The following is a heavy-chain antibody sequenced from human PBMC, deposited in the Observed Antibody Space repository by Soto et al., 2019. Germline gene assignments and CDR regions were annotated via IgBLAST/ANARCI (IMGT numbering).Heavy chain of an antibody. J-gene: IGHJ4*02. V-gene: IGHV4-61*08. D-gene: IGHD6-6*01. Sequence: SETLSLACTASGRCFSSGGYYWSWIGQPPGKGLEWIGYIYYSGTTYYNPSLKSRVTMSVDTSKNQFSLKLSSVTAADTAVYYCERCVVDIEARPVDYWGQGTLVTVSS. CDR3: ERCVVDIEARPVDY. CDR1: GRCFSSGGYY. CDR2: IYYSGTT.